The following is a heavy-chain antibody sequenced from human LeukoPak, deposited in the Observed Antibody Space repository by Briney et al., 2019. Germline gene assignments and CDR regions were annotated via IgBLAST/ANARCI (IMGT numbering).Heavy chain of an antibody. D-gene: IGHD2-15*01. CDR1: GFSLDTSGVG. V-gene: IGHV2-5*02. J-gene: IGHJ4*02. CDR2: INWDDDK. Sequence: ESGPTLVKPTQTLTLTCTFSGFSLDTSGVGVGWIRQPPGKALEWLALINWDDDKRYSPSLKSRLTITKDTSKNQVVLTMTDMDPVDTATYYCAHTLRVGYCSGGSCYYQYYYFDYSGQGVLVTVSS. CDR3: AHTLRVGYCSGGSCYYQYYYFDY.